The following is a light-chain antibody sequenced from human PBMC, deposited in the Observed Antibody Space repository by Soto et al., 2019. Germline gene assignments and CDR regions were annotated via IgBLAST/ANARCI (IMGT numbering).Light chain of an antibody. V-gene: IGLV2-14*01. CDR3: RSYTISSTYV. Sequence: QSALTQPASVSGSPGQSITISCTATSSDVCGYNNVSWYQQHPGKAPKVMIYEVSNRPSGVSNRFSGSKSDNTASLTIAGLQAEDEADYYCRSYTISSTYVFGTGTKVAVL. J-gene: IGLJ1*01. CDR2: EVS. CDR1: SSDVCGYNN.